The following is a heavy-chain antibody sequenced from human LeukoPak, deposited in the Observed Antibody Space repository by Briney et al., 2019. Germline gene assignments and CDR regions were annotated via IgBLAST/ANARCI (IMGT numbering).Heavy chain of an antibody. V-gene: IGHV3-9*01. CDR1: GFTFDDYA. CDR2: ISWNSGSI. Sequence: GGSLRLSCAASGFTFDDYAMHWVRQAPGKGLEWVSGISWNSGSIGYADSVKGRFTISRDNSKNTLYLQMNSLRAEDTAGYYCAKEGQQLGHFDYWGQGTLVTVSS. CDR3: AKEGQQLGHFDY. J-gene: IGHJ4*02. D-gene: IGHD6-13*01.